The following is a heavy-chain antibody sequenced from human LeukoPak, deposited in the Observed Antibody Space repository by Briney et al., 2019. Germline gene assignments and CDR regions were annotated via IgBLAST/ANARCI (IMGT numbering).Heavy chain of an antibody. CDR1: GFSFSSHA. J-gene: IGHJ4*02. V-gene: IGHV3-48*02. Sequence: GGSLRPSCAASGFSFSSHAMCWVRQAPGKGLEWVSYISPSSTYIHYADSVKGRFSISRDDAKNSLYLQMNSLRDEDTAVYYCARAAYSSGPDYWGQGTLVTVSS. CDR2: ISPSSTYI. CDR3: ARAAYSSGPDY. D-gene: IGHD6-25*01.